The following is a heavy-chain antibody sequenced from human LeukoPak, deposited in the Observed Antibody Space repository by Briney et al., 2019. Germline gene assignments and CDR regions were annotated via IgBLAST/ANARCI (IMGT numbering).Heavy chain of an antibody. V-gene: IGHV5-51*01. J-gene: IGHJ3*02. CDR2: IYPGDSDT. CDR3: ARLRYCSSTSCYRLDAFDI. Sequence: GESLKISCKGSGYSFTSYWIGWVRQMPGKGLEWMGIIYPGDSDTRYSPSFQGQVTISADKSSSPAYLQWSSLKASDTAMYYCARLRYCSSTSCYRLDAFDIWGQGTMVTVSS. CDR1: GYSFTSYW. D-gene: IGHD2-2*01.